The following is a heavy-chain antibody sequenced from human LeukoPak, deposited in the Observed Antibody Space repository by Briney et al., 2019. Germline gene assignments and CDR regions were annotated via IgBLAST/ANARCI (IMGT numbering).Heavy chain of an antibody. D-gene: IGHD1-26*01. Sequence: PGGSLRLSCAASGFTFSSYWMSWVRQAPGKGLEWVSSISSSSSYIYYADSVKGRFTISRDNAKNSLFLQMNSLRAEDTAVYFCARATWDPNYYYYMDVWGKGTTVTISS. CDR1: GFTFSSYW. J-gene: IGHJ6*03. CDR2: ISSSSSYI. V-gene: IGHV3-21*01. CDR3: ARATWDPNYYYYMDV.